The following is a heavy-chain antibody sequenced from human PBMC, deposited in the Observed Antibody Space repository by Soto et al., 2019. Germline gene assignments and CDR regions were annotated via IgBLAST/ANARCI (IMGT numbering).Heavy chain of an antibody. D-gene: IGHD1-7*01. CDR1: GGTFSSYA. Sequence: SVKVSCKASGGTFSSYAISWVRQAPGQGLEWMGGIIPIFGTANYAQKFQGRVTITADESTSTAYMELSSLRSEDTAVYYCARDRVRGTTRPYYYYYGMDVWGQGTTVTVSS. V-gene: IGHV1-69*13. CDR3: ARDRVRGTTRPYYYYYGMDV. J-gene: IGHJ6*02. CDR2: IIPIFGTA.